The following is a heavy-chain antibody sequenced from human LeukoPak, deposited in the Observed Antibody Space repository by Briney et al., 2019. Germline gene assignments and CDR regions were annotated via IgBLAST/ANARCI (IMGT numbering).Heavy chain of an antibody. CDR3: ARGGCNRVLRYFDCRGFDY. J-gene: IGHJ4*02. CDR1: GGSFSGYY. Sequence: SETLSLTCAVYGGSFSGYYWSWIRQPPGKGLEWIGEINHSGSTNYNPSLKSRVTISVDTSKNQFSLKLSSVTAADTAVYYCARGGCNRVLRYFDCRGFDYWGQGTLVTVSS. D-gene: IGHD3-9*01. V-gene: IGHV4-34*01. CDR2: INHSGST.